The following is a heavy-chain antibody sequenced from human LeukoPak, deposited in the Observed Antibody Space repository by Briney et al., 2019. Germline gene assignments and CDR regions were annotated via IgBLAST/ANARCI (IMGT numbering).Heavy chain of an antibody. CDR1: GFPVSSNY. Sequence: GGSLRLSCAASGFPVSSNYMSWVRQAPGKGLEWVSVIYSGGSTYYADSVKGRFTISRDNSKNTLYLQMNSLRAEDTAVYYCASYPPGIAVAGTDYWGQGTLVTVSS. CDR3: ASYPPGIAVAGTDY. CDR2: IYSGGST. D-gene: IGHD6-19*01. J-gene: IGHJ4*02. V-gene: IGHV3-53*01.